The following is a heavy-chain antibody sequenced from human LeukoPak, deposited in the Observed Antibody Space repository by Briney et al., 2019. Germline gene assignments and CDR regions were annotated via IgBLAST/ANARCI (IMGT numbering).Heavy chain of an antibody. V-gene: IGHV3-48*01. CDR1: GFTFSTYG. Sequence: GGSLRLSCVASGFTFSTYGMNWVRQAPGKGLEWISYISRSITTIYYADSVKGRFTISRDNAENSLYLQMNGLRVEDTAVYYCARDDCSTSSCQKHQNWFDPWGQGTLVTVSS. D-gene: IGHD2-2*01. J-gene: IGHJ5*02. CDR3: ARDDCSTSSCQKHQNWFDP. CDR2: ISRSITTI.